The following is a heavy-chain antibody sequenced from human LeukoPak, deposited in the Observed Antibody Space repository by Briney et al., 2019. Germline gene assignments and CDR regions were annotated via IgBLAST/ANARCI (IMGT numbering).Heavy chain of an antibody. CDR1: DDSISRSSYY. CDR3: ARHYHYGSGTYRPLDP. V-gene: IGHV4-39*01. CDR2: ISYSGST. D-gene: IGHD3-10*01. Sequence: SETLSLTCSVSDDSISRSSYYWGWIRQSPGRGLEWIGSISYSGSTYYNPSLKSRVTLSVDTSKNQFSLKLSSVTAADTAVYHCARHYHYGSGTYRPLDPWGQGTLVTVSS. J-gene: IGHJ5*02.